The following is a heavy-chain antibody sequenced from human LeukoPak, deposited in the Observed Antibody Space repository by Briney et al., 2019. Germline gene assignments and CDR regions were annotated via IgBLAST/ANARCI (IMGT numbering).Heavy chain of an antibody. D-gene: IGHD3-22*01. CDR1: GFTFSSYV. V-gene: IGHV3-23*01. J-gene: IGHJ4*02. CDR2: ISGSGGST. Sequence: GGSLRLSCAASGFTFSSYVMSWVRQAPGKGPEWVSAISGSGGSTYYADSVKGRFAISRDNSKNTLYLQMNSLRAEDTAVYYCAKTIYDSSGYYGVFGYWGQGTLVTVSS. CDR3: AKTIYDSSGYYGVFGY.